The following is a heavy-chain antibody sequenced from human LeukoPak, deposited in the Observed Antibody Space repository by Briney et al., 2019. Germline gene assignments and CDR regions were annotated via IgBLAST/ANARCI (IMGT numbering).Heavy chain of an antibody. D-gene: IGHD1-14*01. Sequence: GGSLRLSCAASGFTFSSYAMSWVRQAPGRGLEWVSAISASGDVTFHADSVKGRFTISRDNSKNTLYLQMNSLRAEDTAVYYCAKARTSFDYWGQGTLVTVSS. CDR2: ISASGDVT. CDR1: GFTFSSYA. CDR3: AKARTSFDY. V-gene: IGHV3-23*01. J-gene: IGHJ4*02.